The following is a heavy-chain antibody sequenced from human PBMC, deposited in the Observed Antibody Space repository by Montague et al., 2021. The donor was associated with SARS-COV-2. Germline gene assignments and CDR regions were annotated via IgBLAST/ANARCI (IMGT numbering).Heavy chain of an antibody. D-gene: IGHD3-3*01. Sequence: TLSLTCTVSGGSISSGGYYWSWIRQHPGKGLEWIGYIYYSGSTYYNPSLKSRVTISVDTSKNQFSLKLSSVTAADTAVYYCARAPATIFGVVKQIDYWGRGTLVTVSS. J-gene: IGHJ4*02. CDR2: IYYSGST. V-gene: IGHV4-31*03. CDR1: GGSISSGGYY. CDR3: ARAPATIFGVVKQIDY.